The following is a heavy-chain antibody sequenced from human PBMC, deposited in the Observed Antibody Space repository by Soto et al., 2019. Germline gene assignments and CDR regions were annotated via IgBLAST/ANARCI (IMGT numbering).Heavy chain of an antibody. CDR1: GFTFSSYW. D-gene: IGHD3-22*01. J-gene: IGHJ4*02. CDR2: IKQDGSEK. V-gene: IGHV3-7*05. CDR3: ARVFGSSGYYLFPAYYFEY. Sequence: SLRLSCAASGFTFSSYWMSWVRQAPGKGLEWVANIKQDGSEKYYVDSVKGRFTISRDNAKNSLYLQMNSLRAEDTAVYYCARVFGSSGYYLFPAYYFEYWGQGTLVTVSS.